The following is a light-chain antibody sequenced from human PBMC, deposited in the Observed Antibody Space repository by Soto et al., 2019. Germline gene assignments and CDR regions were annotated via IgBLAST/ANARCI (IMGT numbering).Light chain of an antibody. Sequence: EIVLTQSPATLSLSPGERATLSCRASQILTNYLNWYQQKPGQAPRLLIYEVSNRATGIPARFSGSGSGTDFTLTISSLEPEDFAVYYCQQRSDWPPLTFGGGTKVEIK. CDR1: QILTNY. CDR2: EVS. J-gene: IGKJ4*01. V-gene: IGKV3-11*01. CDR3: QQRSDWPPLT.